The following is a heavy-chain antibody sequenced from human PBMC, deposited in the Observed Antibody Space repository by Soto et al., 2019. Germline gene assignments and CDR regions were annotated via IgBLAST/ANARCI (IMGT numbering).Heavy chain of an antibody. CDR1: GFTFSNYE. CDR3: ARENSPAGLDV. D-gene: IGHD6-13*01. J-gene: IGHJ6*02. CDR2: LSTSGSTM. V-gene: IGHV3-48*03. Sequence: ESGGGFVQPGGSLRLSCTASGFTFSNYEMTWVRQAPGKGLEWVSYLSTSGSTMYYADSVKGRFTISRDNAKNSLFLQMNSLRAEDTAVYYCARENSPAGLDVWGQGTTVTVSS.